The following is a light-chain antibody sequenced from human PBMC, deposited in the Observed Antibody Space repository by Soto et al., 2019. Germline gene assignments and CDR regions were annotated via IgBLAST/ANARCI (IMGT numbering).Light chain of an antibody. J-gene: IGKJ2*03. V-gene: IGKV1-5*03. CDR1: QNVLSW. CDR2: EAS. CDR3: QQYQSFTFS. Sequence: DIQMTQSPSTLSASVGERVTITCRASQNVLSWLAWYQQKSGKAPKLLISEASNLESGVPSRFSGSGSGTEFTLTISGLQPDDFATYYCQQYQSFTFSLGQGTKVDIK.